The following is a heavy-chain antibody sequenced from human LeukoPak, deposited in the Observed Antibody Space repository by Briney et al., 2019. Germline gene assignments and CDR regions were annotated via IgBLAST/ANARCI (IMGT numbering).Heavy chain of an antibody. CDR1: GCSISSYD. Sequence: SETLSLTCTVSGCSISSYDWSWIRQPAGKGLECIGRIYASGSTNYNPSLKSRVTISVDTSKNQFSLKLSSVTAADTAVYYCARCMYDSSSYYYIDYWGQGTLVAVSS. J-gene: IGHJ4*02. D-gene: IGHD3-22*01. V-gene: IGHV4-4*07. CDR2: IYASGST. CDR3: ARCMYDSSSYYYIDY.